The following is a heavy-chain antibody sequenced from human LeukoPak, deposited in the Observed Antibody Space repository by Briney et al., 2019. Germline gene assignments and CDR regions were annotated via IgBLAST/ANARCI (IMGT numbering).Heavy chain of an antibody. Sequence: GGSLRLSCAASGFTFSSYWMHWVRQAPGKGLVWVSGTFTDGSSTMYADSVKGRFTIARDNAKNTLSLQMNSLRAEDTAVYYCYGANAEHWGQGTLVTVSS. CDR3: YGANAEH. CDR1: GFTFSSYW. V-gene: IGHV3-74*03. J-gene: IGHJ1*01. CDR2: TFTDGSST. D-gene: IGHD4-23*01.